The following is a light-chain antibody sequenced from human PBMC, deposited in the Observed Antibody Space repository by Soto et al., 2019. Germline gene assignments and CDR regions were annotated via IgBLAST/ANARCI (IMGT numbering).Light chain of an antibody. V-gene: IGKV1-39*01. Sequence: DIQMTQSPSSLSASVGDRVTITCQASQDITNYLNWYQQKPGKAPNLLIYGASNLETGVPSRFSGSGSGTDFTLTISSLQPEDFATYYCQQSYSTPITFGQGTRLEIK. CDR3: QQSYSTPIT. CDR2: GAS. CDR1: QDITNY. J-gene: IGKJ5*01.